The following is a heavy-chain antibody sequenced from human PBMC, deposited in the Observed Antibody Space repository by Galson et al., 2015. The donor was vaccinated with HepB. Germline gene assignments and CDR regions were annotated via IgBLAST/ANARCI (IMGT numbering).Heavy chain of an antibody. CDR1: GGTFSSYA. CDR3: ARERWGRGYDFWSG. J-gene: IGHJ4*02. Sequence: SVKVSCKASGGTFSSYAISWVRQAPGQGLEWMGRIIPILGIANYAQKFQGRVTITADKSTSTAYMELSSLRSEDTAVYYCARERWGRGYDFWSGWGQGTLVTVSS. CDR2: IIPILGIA. V-gene: IGHV1-69*04. D-gene: IGHD3-3*01.